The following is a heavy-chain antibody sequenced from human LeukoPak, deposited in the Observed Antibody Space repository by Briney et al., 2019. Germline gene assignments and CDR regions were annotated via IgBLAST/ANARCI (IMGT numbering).Heavy chain of an antibody. CDR3: ARPFGGVIVSEDWFDP. V-gene: IGHV1-2*06. CDR1: GYTFTGYY. J-gene: IGHJ5*02. D-gene: IGHD3-16*02. Sequence: ASVKVSCKASGYTFTGYYMHWVRQAPGQGLEWMGRINPNSGGTNYAQKFQGGVTMTRDTSISTAYMELSRRRSDDTAVYYCARPFGGVIVSEDWFDPWGQGSLVTVSS. CDR2: INPNSGGT.